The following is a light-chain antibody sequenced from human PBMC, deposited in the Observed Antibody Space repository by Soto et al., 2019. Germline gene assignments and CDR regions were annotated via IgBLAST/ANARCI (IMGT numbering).Light chain of an antibody. V-gene: IGLV3-25*03. CDR3: QSADTSGTDWAV. Sequence: SYELTQPPSVSVSPGQTATISCFGAALPKEYAYWYQQKPGQAPVLVIYKDRERPSGIPERFSGSSSGTTVMLTISGVQAEDEADYYCQSADTSGTDWAVFGGGTKLTVL. CDR2: KDR. CDR1: ALPKEY. J-gene: IGLJ2*01.